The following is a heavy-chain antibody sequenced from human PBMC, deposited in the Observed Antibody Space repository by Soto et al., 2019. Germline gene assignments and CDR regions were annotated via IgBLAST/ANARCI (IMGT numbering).Heavy chain of an antibody. J-gene: IGHJ4*02. CDR3: AKDRGSYYFDY. Sequence: EVPLVESGGGLVQPGRSLRLSCAASGFTFDDYAMHWVRQAPGKGLEWVSGISWKSGSLGYADSVKGRFSISRDNAKNSLYLQMNSLRAEDAALYYCAKDRGSYYFDYWGQGTLVTVSS. CDR2: ISWKSGSL. CDR1: GFTFDDYA. D-gene: IGHD1-26*01. V-gene: IGHV3-9*01.